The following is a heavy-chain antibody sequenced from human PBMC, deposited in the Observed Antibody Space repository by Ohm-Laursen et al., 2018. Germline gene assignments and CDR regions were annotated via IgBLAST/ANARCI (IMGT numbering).Heavy chain of an antibody. CDR2: IWFDERDR. D-gene: IGHD6-13*01. J-gene: IGHJ4*02. Sequence: SLRLSCTASGFTFKNHGMHWVRQAPGKGLEWVAFIWFDERDRNYIDSVRGRFTISRDNFNNMLYLQMNGLRAEDTAVYYCAKGESSSSWYYFDYWGRGTLVTVSS. CDR3: AKGESSSSWYYFDY. CDR1: GFTFKNHG. V-gene: IGHV3-33*06.